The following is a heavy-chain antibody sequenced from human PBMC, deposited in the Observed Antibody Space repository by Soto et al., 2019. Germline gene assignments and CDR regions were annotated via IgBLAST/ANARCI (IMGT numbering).Heavy chain of an antibody. J-gene: IGHJ4*02. CDR2: IIPIFGTA. CDR3: ARDFSLGSPD. Sequence: SVNVSCKSSGGTFSSYSISWVRQAPGQGLEWMGGIIPIFGTANYAQKFQGRVTITADESTSTAYMELSSLRSEDTAVYYCARDFSLGSPDWGQGTLVTVSS. V-gene: IGHV1-69*13. CDR1: GGTFSSYS. D-gene: IGHD5-12*01.